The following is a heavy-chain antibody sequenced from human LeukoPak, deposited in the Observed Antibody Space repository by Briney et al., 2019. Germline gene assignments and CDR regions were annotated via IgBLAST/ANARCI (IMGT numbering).Heavy chain of an antibody. J-gene: IGHJ3*02. D-gene: IGHD2-2*01. V-gene: IGHV1-69*05. CDR2: IIPIFGTA. CDR1: GGTFSSYA. CDR3: ARGRSTSCYLCAFDI. Sequence: ASVKVSCKASGGTFSSYAISWVRQAPGQGLEWMGGIIPIFGTANYAQKFQGRVTITTDESTSTANMELSSLRSEDTAVYYCARGRSTSCYLCAFDIWGQGTMVTVSS.